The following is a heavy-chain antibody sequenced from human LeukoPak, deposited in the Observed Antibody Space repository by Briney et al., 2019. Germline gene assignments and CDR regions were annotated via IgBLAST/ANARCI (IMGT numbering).Heavy chain of an antibody. V-gene: IGHV4-34*01. Sequence: SETLSLTCALYGGPFRGYYWRGLRQPPGKGREWIGEMNHSGSINYNPSLKSRVTISVDTSKNQFSLKLSSVTAADTAVYYCARGSAIRLVTANRNYFDYWGQGTLVTVSS. D-gene: IGHD2-21*02. J-gene: IGHJ4*02. CDR1: GGPFRGYY. CDR3: ARGSAIRLVTANRNYFDY. CDR2: MNHSGSI.